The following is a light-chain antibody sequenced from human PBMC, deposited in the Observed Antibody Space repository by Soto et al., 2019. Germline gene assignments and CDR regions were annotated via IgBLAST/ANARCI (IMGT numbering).Light chain of an antibody. CDR2: GAS. Sequence: DIQMTQSPSSLSASVGDSITITCQASQDISNYLSWYQQKPGKAPDRRIYGASNLEPGVPSRFSGSGSGTDFSLTISSLQPEDISPYYCQKYDNLPITFGQWTRLEIK. J-gene: IGKJ5*01. V-gene: IGKV1-33*01. CDR1: QDISNY. CDR3: QKYDNLPIT.